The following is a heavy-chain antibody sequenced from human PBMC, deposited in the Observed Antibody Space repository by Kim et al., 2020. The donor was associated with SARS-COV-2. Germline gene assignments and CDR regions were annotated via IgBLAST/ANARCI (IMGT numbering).Heavy chain of an antibody. Sequence: GESLKISCKGSGYSFTSYWISWVRQMPGKGLEWMGRIDPSDSYTNYSPSFQGHVTISADKSISTAYLQWSSLKASDTAMYYCARAKYGSGSLGAFDIWGQGTMVTVSS. CDR2: IDPSDSYT. J-gene: IGHJ3*02. D-gene: IGHD3-10*01. CDR3: ARAKYGSGSLGAFDI. CDR1: GYSFTSYW. V-gene: IGHV5-10-1*01.